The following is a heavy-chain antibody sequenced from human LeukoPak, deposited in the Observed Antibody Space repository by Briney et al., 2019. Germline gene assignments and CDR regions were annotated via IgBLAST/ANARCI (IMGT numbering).Heavy chain of an antibody. CDR3: ARGLPLMSTVLIAVAGGFDY. CDR2: IKSKTDGGTT. V-gene: IGHV3-15*01. Sequence: GRSLRLSCAASGFTFSNAWMSWVRQAPGKGLEWAGRIKSKTDGGTTDYAAPVKGRFTISRDDSKNTLYLQMNSLKTEDTAVYYCARGLPLMSTVLIAVAGGFDYWGQGTLVTVSS. J-gene: IGHJ4*02. D-gene: IGHD6-19*01. CDR1: GFTFSNAW.